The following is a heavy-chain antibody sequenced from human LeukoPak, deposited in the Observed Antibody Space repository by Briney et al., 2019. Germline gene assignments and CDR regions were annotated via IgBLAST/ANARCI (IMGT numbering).Heavy chain of an antibody. D-gene: IGHD3-22*01. J-gene: IGHJ5*02. CDR3: AHRLNYYDSSGYPVDWFDP. V-gene: IGHV2-5*01. Sequence: SGPTLVKPTQTLTLTCTFSGFSLSTSGVGVGWIRQPPGKALEWLALIYWNDDKRYSPSLKSRLTITKDTSENQVVLTMTNMDPVDTATYYCAHRLNYYDSSGYPVDWFDPWGQGTLVTVSS. CDR1: GFSLSTSGVG. CDR2: IYWNDDK.